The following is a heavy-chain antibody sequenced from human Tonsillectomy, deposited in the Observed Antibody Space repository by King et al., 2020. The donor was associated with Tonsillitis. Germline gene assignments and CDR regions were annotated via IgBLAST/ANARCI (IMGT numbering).Heavy chain of an antibody. D-gene: IGHD3-10*01. J-gene: IGHJ6*03. CDR2: INHSGST. CDR3: ARVRGSGSYYKTPYYYYMDV. V-gene: IGHV4-34*01. CDR1: GGSFSGYY. Sequence: VQLQQWGAGLLKPSETLSLTCAVYGGSFSGYYWSWIRQPPGKGLEWIGEINHSGSTNYNPSLKSRVTISVDTSKNQFSLKLSSVTAADTAVYHCARVRGSGSYYKTPYYYYMDVWGKGTTVTVSS.